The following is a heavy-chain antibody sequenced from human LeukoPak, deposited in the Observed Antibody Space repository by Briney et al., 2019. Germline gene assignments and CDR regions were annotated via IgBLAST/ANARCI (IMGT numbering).Heavy chain of an antibody. CDR3: ARGRGGYDSHYMDV. D-gene: IGHD5-12*01. J-gene: IGHJ6*03. V-gene: IGHV1-18*01. Sequence: GASVTVSFKASGYTFTSYGISWVRQAPGQGLEWMGWISAYNGNTNYAQKLQGRVTMTTDTSTSTAYMELRSLRSDDTAVYYCARGRGGYDSHYMDVWGKGTTVTVSS. CDR2: ISAYNGNT. CDR1: GYTFTSYG.